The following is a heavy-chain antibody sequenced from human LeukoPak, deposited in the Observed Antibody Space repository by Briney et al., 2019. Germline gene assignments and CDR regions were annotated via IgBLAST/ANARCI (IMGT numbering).Heavy chain of an antibody. V-gene: IGHV4-39*07. J-gene: IGHJ6*02. CDR1: GGSISSSSYY. CDR2: IYYSGST. D-gene: IGHD3-10*01. Sequence: SETLSLTCTVSGGSISSSSYYWGWIRQPPGKGLEWTGSIYYSGSTYYDPSLKSRVTISVDTSKNQFSLKLSSVTAADTAVYYCARAGADYYGSGSYYPPGYYGMDVWGQGTTVTVSS. CDR3: ARAGADYYGSGSYYPPGYYGMDV.